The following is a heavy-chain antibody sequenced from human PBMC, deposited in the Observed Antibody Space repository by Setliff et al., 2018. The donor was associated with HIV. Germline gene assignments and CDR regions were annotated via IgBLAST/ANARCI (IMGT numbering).Heavy chain of an antibody. V-gene: IGHV3-33*01. Sequence: GALRLSCAASGFTFNSYAMHWVRQAPGKGLEWVAVIWYDGSKKYFVDSVKGRFTISRDNAENSLYLQMSSLRAEDTAVYYCARENTQLTVDTAMVRWDLGAPTVYSYYMDVWGKGTTVTVSS. J-gene: IGHJ6*03. CDR1: GFTFNSYA. CDR2: IWYDGSKK. D-gene: IGHD5-18*01. CDR3: ARENTQLTVDTAMVRWDLGAPTVYSYYMDV.